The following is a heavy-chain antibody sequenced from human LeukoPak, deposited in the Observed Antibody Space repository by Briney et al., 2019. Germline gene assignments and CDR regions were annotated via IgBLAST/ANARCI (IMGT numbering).Heavy chain of an antibody. CDR1: GFSFTDFD. V-gene: IGHV3-23*01. CDR2: ISNRGENT. D-gene: IGHD1-14*01. J-gene: IGHJ4*02. Sequence: PGGSLRLSCTASGFSFTDFDMNWVRQAPGKGLEWVSAISNRGENTYYADSVMGRFTISRDNSKNTLYLQMDSLRVEDTAVYYCAEERGASGRTTFDYWGQGTLVIVSS. CDR3: AEERGASGRTTFDY.